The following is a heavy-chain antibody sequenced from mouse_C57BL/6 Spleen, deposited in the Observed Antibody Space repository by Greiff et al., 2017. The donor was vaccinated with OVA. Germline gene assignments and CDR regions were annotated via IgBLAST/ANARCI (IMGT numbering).Heavy chain of an antibody. CDR1: GYTFTEYT. D-gene: IGHD2-4*01. J-gene: IGHJ3*01. CDR3: ARHEEDDYGFAY. Sequence: VQRVESGAELVKPGASVKLSCKASGYTFTEYTIHWVKQRSGQGLEWIGWFYPGSGSIKYNEKFKDKATLTADKSSSTVYMELSRLTSEDSAVYFCARHEEDDYGFAYWGQGTLVTVSA. CDR2: FYPGSGSI. V-gene: IGHV1-62-2*01.